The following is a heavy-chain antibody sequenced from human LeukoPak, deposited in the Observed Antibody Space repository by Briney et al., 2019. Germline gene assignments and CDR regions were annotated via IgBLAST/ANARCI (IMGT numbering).Heavy chain of an antibody. V-gene: IGHV1-18*01. J-gene: IGHJ4*02. Sequence: ASVKVSCKASDYTFTNYGISWVRQAPGQGLEWMGWISAYNGDTNYAQKFQGRLTLTTDISTSTAYMELRSLRSDDTAIYYCARASAQWSDYWGQGTLVTVSS. CDR2: ISAYNGDT. CDR1: DYTFTNYG. D-gene: IGHD2-15*01. CDR3: ARASAQWSDY.